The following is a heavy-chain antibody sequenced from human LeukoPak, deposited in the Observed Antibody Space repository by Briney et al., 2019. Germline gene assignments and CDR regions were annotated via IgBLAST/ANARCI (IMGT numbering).Heavy chain of an antibody. Sequence: GGSLRLSCAASGFTFSCCGMRWVRQAPGKGLEWVAFIRSDGSNKYYADSVKGRFTISRDNSKNTLYLQMNSLRAEDTAVYYCAKGSWYVAEGFDPWGQGTLVTVSS. CDR1: GFTFSCCG. V-gene: IGHV3-30*02. CDR3: AKGSWYVAEGFDP. CDR2: IRSDGSNK. J-gene: IGHJ5*02. D-gene: IGHD6-13*01.